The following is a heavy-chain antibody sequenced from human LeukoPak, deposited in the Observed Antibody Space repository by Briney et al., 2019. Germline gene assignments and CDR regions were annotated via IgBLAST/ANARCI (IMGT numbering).Heavy chain of an antibody. CDR3: ARMSRDYGRGSHYRPPYYCYYGRDL. CDR2: IYHSGST. Sequence: PSGTLSLSCAVSGGSISNSNWCRLVRQPPGKGLEWIGEIYHSGSTNYNPSLKSRVTISVDKSKNQFSLKLSTVTAADTALYYCARMSRDYGRGSHYRPPYYCYYGRDLGAQGTTVTVSS. CDR1: GGSISNSNW. V-gene: IGHV4-4*02. J-gene: IGHJ6*02. D-gene: IGHD3-10*01.